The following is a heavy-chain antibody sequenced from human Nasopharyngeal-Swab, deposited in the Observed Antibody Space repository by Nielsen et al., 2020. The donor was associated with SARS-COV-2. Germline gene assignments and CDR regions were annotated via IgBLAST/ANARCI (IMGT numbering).Heavy chain of an antibody. D-gene: IGHD3-3*01. CDR3: ARRARFDFWSGHGAFDI. CDR2: IYYSGST. CDR1: GGSISSSSYY. V-gene: IGHV4-39*07. J-gene: IGHJ3*02. Sequence: WETLSLTCTVSGGSISSSSYYWGWIRQPPGKGLEWIGSIYYSGSTYYNPSLKSRVTISVDTSKNQFSLKLSSVTAADTAVYYCARRARFDFWSGHGAFDIWGQGTMVTVSS.